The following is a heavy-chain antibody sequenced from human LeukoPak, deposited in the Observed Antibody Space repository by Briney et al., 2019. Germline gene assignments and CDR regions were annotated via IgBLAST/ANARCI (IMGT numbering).Heavy chain of an antibody. CDR3: ARDWDTDGMDV. D-gene: IGHD1-26*01. J-gene: IGHJ6*02. CDR2: INNDGSST. V-gene: IGHV3-74*01. Sequence: PGGSLRLSCAASRFTFSSYWMHWVRQAPGKGLVGVSRINNDGSSTNYADSVKGRFTISRDNAKNTLYLQMNSLRAEDTAVYYCARDWDTDGMDVWGQGTTVTVSS. CDR1: RFTFSSYW.